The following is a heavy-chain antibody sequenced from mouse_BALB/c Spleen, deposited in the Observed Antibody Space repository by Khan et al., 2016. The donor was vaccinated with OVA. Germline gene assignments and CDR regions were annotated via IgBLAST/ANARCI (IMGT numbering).Heavy chain of an antibody. CDR1: GYTFTSNT. J-gene: IGHJ4*01. Sequence: QVQLKESGAELARPGASVRMSCKASGYTFTSNTMHWIKQRPGQGLEWIGYINPRSGYTNYNQNFKEQATLTADKSSSTAYMQLSSLTSEDAAVYYCARRTTGYTMDSWGEGTSVTVSS. CDR2: INPRSGYT. V-gene: IGHV1-4*01. CDR3: ARRTTGYTMDS. D-gene: IGHD2-14*01.